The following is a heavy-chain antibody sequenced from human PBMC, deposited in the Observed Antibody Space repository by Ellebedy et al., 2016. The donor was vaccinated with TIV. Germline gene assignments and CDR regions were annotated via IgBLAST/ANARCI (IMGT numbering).Heavy chain of an antibody. V-gene: IGHV3-33*01. D-gene: IGHD5-18*01. CDR2: IWSNGRLK. CDR1: GFTFRNYH. J-gene: IGHJ6*02. Sequence: PGGSLRLSCAVSGFTFRNYHMHWVRQAPGKGPEWVALIWSNGRLKYYADSVKGRFTLSRDNLKTTVYLQMDSLRADDSAVYYCVREIQGGQGDMDAWGQGTTVTVSS. CDR3: VREIQGGQGDMDA.